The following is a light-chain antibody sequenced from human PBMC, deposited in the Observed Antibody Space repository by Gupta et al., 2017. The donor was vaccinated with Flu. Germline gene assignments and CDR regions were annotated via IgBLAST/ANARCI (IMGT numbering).Light chain of an antibody. Sequence: NSVNWYQQLPGTTPKLLIYLNTRRPSGVPVRFSGSKSGTSASLSISGLLAADEADYYCSTWYDILSASVFGHGTKVTVL. J-gene: IGLJ1*01. V-gene: IGLV1-47*01. CDR2: LNT. CDR3: STWYDILSASV. CDR1: NS.